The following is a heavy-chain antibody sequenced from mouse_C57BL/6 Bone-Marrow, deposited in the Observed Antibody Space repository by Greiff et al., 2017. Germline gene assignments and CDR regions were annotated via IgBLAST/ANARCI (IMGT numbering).Heavy chain of an antibody. CDR1: GYSITSGYY. J-gene: IGHJ4*01. V-gene: IGHV3-6*01. Sequence: ESGPGLVKPSQSLSLTCSVTGYSITSGYYWNWIRQFPGNKLEWMGYISYDGSNNYNPSLKNRISITRDTSKNQVFLKLNSVTTEDTATYYCARGGGYYYAMDYWGQGTSVTVSS. CDR2: ISYDGSN. CDR3: ARGGGYYYAMDY.